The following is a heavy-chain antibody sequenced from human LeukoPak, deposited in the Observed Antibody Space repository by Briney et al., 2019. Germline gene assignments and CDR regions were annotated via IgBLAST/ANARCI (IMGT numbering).Heavy chain of an antibody. CDR3: ARDSFWDGNDPFDY. D-gene: IGHD3-3*01. J-gene: IGHJ4*02. V-gene: IGHV3-48*01. CDR1: GFTFSSYS. CDR2: ISSSSSTM. Sequence: GGSLRLSCAASGFTFSSYSMNWVRQAPGKGLEWVSYISSSSSTMYYADSVKGRFTISRDNAKNSLYLQMNSLRAEDTAVYYCARDSFWDGNDPFDYWGQGTLVTVSS.